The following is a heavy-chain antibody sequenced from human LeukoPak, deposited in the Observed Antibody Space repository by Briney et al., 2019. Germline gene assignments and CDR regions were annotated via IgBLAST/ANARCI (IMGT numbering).Heavy chain of an antibody. J-gene: IGHJ5*02. D-gene: IGHD3-10*01. Sequence: SETLSLTCTVSGGSISSSSYFWGWIRQPPGKGLEWIGSIYYSGSTYCNPSLKSRVTISVDTSKNQFSLKLSSVTAADTADYYCARQKGDYYGSGSYYPRNWFDPWGQGTLVTVSS. CDR3: ARQKGDYYGSGSYYPRNWFDP. CDR1: GGSISSSSYF. V-gene: IGHV4-39*01. CDR2: IYYSGST.